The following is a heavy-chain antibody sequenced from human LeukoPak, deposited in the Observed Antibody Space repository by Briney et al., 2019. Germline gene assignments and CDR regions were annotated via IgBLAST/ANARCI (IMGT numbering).Heavy chain of an antibody. CDR3: ARGPTATSLYYFDY. CDR1: GGSFSGYY. D-gene: IGHD4-17*01. Sequence: SETLSLTCAVYGGSFSGYYWSWIRQPPGKGLEWIGEINHSGSTNYNPSLKSRVTISVDTSKNQFSLKLGSVTAADTAVYYCARGPTATSLYYFDYWGQGTLVTVSS. J-gene: IGHJ4*02. CDR2: INHSGST. V-gene: IGHV4-34*01.